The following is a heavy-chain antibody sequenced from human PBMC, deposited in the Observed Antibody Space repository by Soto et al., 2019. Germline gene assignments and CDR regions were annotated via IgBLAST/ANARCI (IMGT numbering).Heavy chain of an antibody. Sequence: PSETLSLTCTVSGGSIGGTSYYWGWIRQPPGKGLELLGHIFDSGHTFKSGSASYHPSLKSRVTISVDTSKNQMSLRLTSVTAAETAVYYCARRGGYSAYELFHXWGQGTLLTVSX. CDR1: GGSIGGTSYY. D-gene: IGHD5-12*01. CDR3: ARRGGYSAYELFHX. V-gene: IGHV4-39*01. CDR2: IFDSGHTFKSGSA. J-gene: IGHJ4*02.